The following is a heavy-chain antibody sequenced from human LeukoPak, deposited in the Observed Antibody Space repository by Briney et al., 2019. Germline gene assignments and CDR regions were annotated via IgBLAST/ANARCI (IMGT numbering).Heavy chain of an antibody. CDR1: GGTFSSYA. CDR2: IIPIFGTA. J-gene: IGHJ4*02. D-gene: IGHD2-15*01. CDR3: ARDGLDCSGGGCYYRY. Sequence: GASVTVSCKASGGTFSSYAISWVRQAPGQGLEWMGGIIPIFGTANYAQKFQGRVTITADESTSTAYMELRSLRSDDTAVYYCARDGLDCSGGGCYYRYWGQGILVTVSS. V-gene: IGHV1-69*13.